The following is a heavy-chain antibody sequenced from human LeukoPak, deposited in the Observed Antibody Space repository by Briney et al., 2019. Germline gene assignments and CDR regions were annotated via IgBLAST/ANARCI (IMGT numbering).Heavy chain of an antibody. D-gene: IGHD1-1*01. V-gene: IGHV5-51*01. CDR3: ARSGGTTTGTTLDYFDS. Sequence: GESLKISCKGSGYSFNSCWIAWVRQVPGKGLECMGIIYPGDSDTRYSPSFQGQVTISADKSIGTAYLQWSSLKASDTAMYYRARSGGTTTGTTLDYFDSWGQGTLVTVSS. J-gene: IGHJ4*02. CDR1: GYSFNSCW. CDR2: IYPGDSDT.